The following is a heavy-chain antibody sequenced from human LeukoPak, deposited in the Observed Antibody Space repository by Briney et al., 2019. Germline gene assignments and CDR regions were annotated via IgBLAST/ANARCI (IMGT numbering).Heavy chain of an antibody. D-gene: IGHD3-3*01. J-gene: IGHJ4*02. Sequence: SETLSLTCSVSGGSISNSSYYWGWIRQPPGKGLEWIGSIYYSGSAYYNPSLKNRVTISIDTSKNQFSLKLSSVTAADTAIYYCARDRVFEGAIGDYWGQGILVTVSS. CDR3: ARDRVFEGAIGDY. CDR2: IYYSGSA. V-gene: IGHV4-39*07. CDR1: GGSISNSSYY.